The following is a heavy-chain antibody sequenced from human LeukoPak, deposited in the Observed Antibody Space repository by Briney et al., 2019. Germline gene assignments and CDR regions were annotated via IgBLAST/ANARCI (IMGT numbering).Heavy chain of an antibody. Sequence: PSQTLSLTCTVSGGSISSGSHYWSWIRQPAGKGLEWIGRIYTSGSTNYNPSLKSRVTMSVDTSKNQFSLKLSSVTAADTAVYYCARKGSGSYYFDYWGQGTLVTVSS. CDR1: GGSISSGSHY. CDR2: IYTSGST. CDR3: ARKGSGSYYFDY. D-gene: IGHD3-10*01. V-gene: IGHV4-61*02. J-gene: IGHJ4*02.